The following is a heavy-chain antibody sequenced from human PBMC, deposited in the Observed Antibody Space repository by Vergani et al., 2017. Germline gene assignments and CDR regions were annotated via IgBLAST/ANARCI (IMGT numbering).Heavy chain of an antibody. CDR2: INHSGST. CDR3: ASRPFWSGYYYFGY. J-gene: IGHJ4*02. Sequence: QVQLQQWGAGLLKPSETLSLTCAVYGGSFSGYYWSWIRQPPGKGLEWIGEINHSGSTNYNPSLKSRVTISVDTSKNQFSLKLSSVTAADTAVYYCASRPFWSGYYYFGYWGQGTLVTVSS. D-gene: IGHD3-3*01. CDR1: GGSFSGYY. V-gene: IGHV4-34*01.